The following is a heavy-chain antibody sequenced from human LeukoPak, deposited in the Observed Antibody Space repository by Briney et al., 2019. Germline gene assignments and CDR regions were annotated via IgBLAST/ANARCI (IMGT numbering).Heavy chain of an antibody. Sequence: GRSLRLSCAASGFTFSSYGMHWVRQAPGKGLEWVAVISYDGSNKYYADSVKGRFTISRDNSKNTLYLQMNSLRAEDTAVYYCAKVGLVRGVITYFDYWGQGTLVTVSS. CDR1: GFTFSSYG. J-gene: IGHJ4*02. V-gene: IGHV3-30*18. CDR2: ISYDGSNK. D-gene: IGHD3-10*01. CDR3: AKVGLVRGVITYFDY.